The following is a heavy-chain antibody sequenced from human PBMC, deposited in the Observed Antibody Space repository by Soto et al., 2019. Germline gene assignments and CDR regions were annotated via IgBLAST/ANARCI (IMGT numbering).Heavy chain of an antibody. CDR2: IYSDGTT. CDR1: GGSISGYY. D-gene: IGHD2-2*01. CDR3: SRVGCSNSKCYTRGMDV. V-gene: IGHV4-4*07. J-gene: IGHJ6*02. Sequence: PSETLSLTCTASGGSISGYYWSWVRQPAGKGLEWVGRIYSDGTTNYSPSLKSRVTMSLDTSKDQFSLHLNSVTAADTAVYYCSRVGCSNSKCYTRGMDVWGQGTTVTSP.